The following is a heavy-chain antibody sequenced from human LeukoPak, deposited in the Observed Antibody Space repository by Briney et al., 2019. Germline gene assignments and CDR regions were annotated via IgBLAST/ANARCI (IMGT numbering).Heavy chain of an antibody. V-gene: IGHV1-2*02. CDR3: ARDPSYCSGGSCLPYYYYYMDV. J-gene: IGHJ6*03. Sequence: ASVKVSCKASGYTFTGYYMHWVRQAPGQGLEWMGWINPNSGGTNYAQKFQGRVTMTRDTSTSTAYMELSRLRSDDTAVYYCARDPSYCSGGSCLPYYYYYMDVWGKGTTVTISS. CDR1: GYTFTGYY. CDR2: INPNSGGT. D-gene: IGHD2-15*01.